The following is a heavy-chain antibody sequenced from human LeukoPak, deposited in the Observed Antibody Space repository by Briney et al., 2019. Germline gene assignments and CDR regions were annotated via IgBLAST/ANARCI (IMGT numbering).Heavy chain of an antibody. V-gene: IGHV3-23*01. Sequence: GGSLRLSCAAFGFTFRSFAMSWVRQAPGKGLEWVSGISDSGASGGSTNYADSVKGRFTISRDNSKNTLFLQMNSLRAEDTAVYYCAKSTGGSYYYFDSWGQGTLVTVSS. D-gene: IGHD1-26*01. CDR2: ISDSGASGGST. CDR3: AKSTGGSYYYFDS. CDR1: GFTFRSFA. J-gene: IGHJ4*02.